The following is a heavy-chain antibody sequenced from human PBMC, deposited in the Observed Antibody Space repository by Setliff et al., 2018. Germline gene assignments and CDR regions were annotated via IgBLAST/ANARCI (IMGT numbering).Heavy chain of an antibody. J-gene: IGHJ6*03. CDR1: GYTFTGYY. CDR2: INPNSGGT. Sequence: ASVKVSCKASGYTFTGYYMHWVRQAPGQGLEWMGWINPNSGGTNYAQKFQGRVTMTRDTSINTAYMELSRLRHDDTAIYYCAKDGSSVVRFLEWSHKDYYYMDVWGKGTTVTVSS. CDR3: AKDGSSVVRFLEWSHKDYYYMDV. V-gene: IGHV1-2*02. D-gene: IGHD3-3*01.